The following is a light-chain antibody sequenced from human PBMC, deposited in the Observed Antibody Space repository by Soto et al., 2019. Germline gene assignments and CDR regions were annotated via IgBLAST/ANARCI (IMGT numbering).Light chain of an antibody. Sequence: EIVLTQSPATLSLSPGERATLSCRARQSVSSYLAWYQQKPGQAPRLLIYDASNRATGIPARFSGSGSGTDFTLTISSLEPEDFAVYYCQQRRNWPRTFGQGTKVEIK. J-gene: IGKJ1*01. CDR1: QSVSSY. CDR3: QQRRNWPRT. V-gene: IGKV3-11*01. CDR2: DAS.